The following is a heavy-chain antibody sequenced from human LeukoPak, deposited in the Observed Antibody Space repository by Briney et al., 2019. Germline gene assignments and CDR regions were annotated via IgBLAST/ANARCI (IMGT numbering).Heavy chain of an antibody. D-gene: IGHD3-22*01. CDR3: ARDYYYDSSGYYFWFDP. CDR1: GGTFSSYA. J-gene: IGHJ5*02. V-gene: IGHV1-69*05. Sequence: ASVKVSCKASGGTFSSYAISWVRQAPGQGLEWMGGIIPIFGTANYAQKFQGRVTITTDESTGPAYMELRSLRPEDTAVYYCARDYYYDSSGYYFWFDPWAREPWSPSPQ. CDR2: IIPIFGTA.